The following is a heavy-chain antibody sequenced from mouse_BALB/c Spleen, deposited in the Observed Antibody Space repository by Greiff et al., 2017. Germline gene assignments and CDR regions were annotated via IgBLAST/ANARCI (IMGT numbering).Heavy chain of an antibody. J-gene: IGHJ3*01. CDR1: GFSLTGYG. CDR3: AREDGNYEGFAY. V-gene: IGHV2-6-7*01. Sequence: QVQLKESGPGLVAPSQSLSITCTVSGFSLTGYGVNWVRQPPGKGLEWLGMIWGDGSTDCNSALKSRLSISKDNSKSQVFLKMNSLQTDDTARYYCAREDGNYEGFAYWGQGTLVTVSA. CDR2: IWGDGST. D-gene: IGHD2-1*01.